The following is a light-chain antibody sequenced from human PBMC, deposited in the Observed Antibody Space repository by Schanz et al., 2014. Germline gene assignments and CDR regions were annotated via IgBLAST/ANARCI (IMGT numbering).Light chain of an antibody. CDR2: TNN. J-gene: IGLJ3*02. Sequence: QSVLTQPPSASGTPGQRVTISCSGSSSNIGSNYVYWYHQLPGTAPKLLIYTNNQRPSGVPDRFSGSRSGTSASLAITGLQAEDEGDYYCHSYDSSLSGWVFGGGTKLTVL. CDR1: SSNIGSNY. V-gene: IGLV1-47*02. CDR3: HSYDSSLSGWV.